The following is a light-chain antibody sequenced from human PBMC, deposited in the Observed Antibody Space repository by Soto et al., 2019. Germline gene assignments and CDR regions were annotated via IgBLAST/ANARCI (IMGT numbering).Light chain of an antibody. CDR3: QQYDNWPPYT. V-gene: IGKV3-15*01. CDR1: QSVSSN. CDR2: AAS. Sequence: EIVMTQSPATLSVSPGERATLSCRASQSVSSNLAWYQQKPGQAPRLLIYAASTRATGIPARFSGSGSGTEFTLTISSLQSEDFGVYYCQQYDNWPPYTFGQGTKLEIE. J-gene: IGKJ2*01.